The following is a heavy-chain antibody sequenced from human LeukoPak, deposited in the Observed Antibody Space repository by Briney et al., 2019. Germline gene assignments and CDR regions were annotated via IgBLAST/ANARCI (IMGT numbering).Heavy chain of an antibody. CDR2: ISWNSGTL. Sequence: PGGSLRLSCAASGFNFDDYAMHWVRQAPGKGLEWVSGISWNSGTLGYADSVKGRFTISKDNAKNSLYLQMNSLRPEDMALYYCWFNWNAADYWGQGTLVTVSS. CDR1: GFNFDDYA. D-gene: IGHD1-20*01. J-gene: IGHJ4*02. CDR3: WFNWNAADY. V-gene: IGHV3-9*03.